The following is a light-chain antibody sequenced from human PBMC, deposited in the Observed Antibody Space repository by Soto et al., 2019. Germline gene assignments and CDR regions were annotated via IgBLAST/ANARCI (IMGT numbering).Light chain of an antibody. Sequence: IQMTQSPSSLSASVGDRVTITCRASQSISSYLNWYQQKPGKAPKLLIYAASSLQSGVPSRFRGSGSGTDLALAISSLQPEDFATHYCQQSYSIQRTVVQGSKLDIK. CDR3: QQSYSIQRT. J-gene: IGKJ1*01. CDR2: AAS. V-gene: IGKV1-39*01. CDR1: QSISSY.